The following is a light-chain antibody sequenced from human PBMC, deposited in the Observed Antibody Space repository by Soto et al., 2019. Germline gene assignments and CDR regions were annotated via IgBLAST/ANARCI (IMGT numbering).Light chain of an antibody. CDR2: GAS. Sequence: EIVLTQSPGTLSLSPGEGATLSCRASQSVGGTFLAWYQQKGGQAPRLLIHGASNRATGIPDRFSGSGSGTDFTLTIIRLEPEDFAFYYCQQYGGSTRTFGQGTKVEVK. CDR3: QQYGGSTRT. J-gene: IGKJ1*01. CDR1: QSVGGTF. V-gene: IGKV3-20*01.